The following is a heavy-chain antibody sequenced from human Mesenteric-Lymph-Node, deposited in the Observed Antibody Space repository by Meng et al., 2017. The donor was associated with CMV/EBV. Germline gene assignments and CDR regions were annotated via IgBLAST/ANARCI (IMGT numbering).Heavy chain of an antibody. CDR1: GFTFSIYS. D-gene: IGHD2-2*01. CDR3: ARWAIVVVPAASGWFDP. Sequence: GESLKISCAASGFTFSIYSMNWVRQAPGKGLEWVSYISSSSSIIYYADSVKGPFTISRDNAKNSLYLQMNSLRAEDTAVYYCARWAIVVVPAASGWFDPWGQGTLVTVSS. J-gene: IGHJ5*02. CDR2: ISSSSSII. V-gene: IGHV3-48*04.